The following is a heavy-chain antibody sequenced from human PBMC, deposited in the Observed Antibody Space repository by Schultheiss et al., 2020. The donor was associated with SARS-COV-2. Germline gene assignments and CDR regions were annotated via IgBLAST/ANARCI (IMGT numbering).Heavy chain of an antibody. Sequence: GGSLRLSCAASGFTLKNYAMTWVRQAPGEGLEWASTISGSGGSTYYADSVKGRFTISRDNSKNTLYLQMNSLRAEDTAVYYCAKGGRTDYYDSSGWHWGQGTLVTVSS. V-gene: IGHV3-23*01. CDR2: ISGSGGST. J-gene: IGHJ1*01. CDR1: GFTLKNYA. CDR3: AKGGRTDYYDSSGWH. D-gene: IGHD3-22*01.